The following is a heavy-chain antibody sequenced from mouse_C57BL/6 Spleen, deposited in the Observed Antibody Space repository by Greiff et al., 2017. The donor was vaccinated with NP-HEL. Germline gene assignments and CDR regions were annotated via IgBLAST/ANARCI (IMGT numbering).Heavy chain of an antibody. Sequence: VKLQESGAELVRPGTSVKVSCKASGYAFTNYLIEWVKQRPGQGLEWIGVINPGSGGTNYNEKFKGKATLTADKSSSTAYMQLSSLTSEDSAVYFCAKGTGGGSWFAYWGQGTLVTVSA. CDR2: INPGSGGT. CDR1: GYAFTNYL. J-gene: IGHJ3*01. D-gene: IGHD4-1*01. V-gene: IGHV1-54*01. CDR3: AKGTGGGSWFAY.